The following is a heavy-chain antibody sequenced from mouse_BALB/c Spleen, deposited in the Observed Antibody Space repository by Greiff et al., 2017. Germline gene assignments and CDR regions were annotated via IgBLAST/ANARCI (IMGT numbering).Heavy chain of an antibody. Sequence: VQLQQSGAELAKPGASVKMSCKASGYTFTSYWMHWVKQRPGQGLEWIGYINPSTGYTEYNQKFKDKATLTADKSSSTAYMQLSSLTSEDSAVYYCARSTARVRDAMDYWGQGTSVTVSS. V-gene: IGHV1-7*01. CDR2: INPSTGYT. CDR3: ARSTARVRDAMDY. CDR1: GYTFTSYW. D-gene: IGHD3-1*01. J-gene: IGHJ4*01.